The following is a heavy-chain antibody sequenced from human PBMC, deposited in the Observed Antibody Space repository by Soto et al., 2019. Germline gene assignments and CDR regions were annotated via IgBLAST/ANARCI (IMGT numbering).Heavy chain of an antibody. Sequence: EVQLVESGGVLVKPGGSLRLSCAASGYTFSSYTMKWVRQAPGKGLEWVASISSSYYIKYADSVKGRFTISRDNAKNSLYLQMNSLRAEDTAVYYCARGDVVVLTATSNFDYWGQGTLVTVSS. CDR3: ARGDVVVLTATSNFDY. CDR1: GYTFSSYT. V-gene: IGHV3-21*01. D-gene: IGHD2-21*02. J-gene: IGHJ4*02. CDR2: ISSSYYI.